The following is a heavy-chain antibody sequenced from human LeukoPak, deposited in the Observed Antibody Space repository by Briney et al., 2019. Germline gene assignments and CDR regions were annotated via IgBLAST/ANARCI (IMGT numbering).Heavy chain of an antibody. CDR3: ARELIVVAKGGALYYFDY. J-gene: IGHJ4*02. D-gene: IGHD3-22*01. CDR2: IYTSGST. V-gene: IGHV4-61*02. CDR1: GGSISSGSYY. Sequence: SETLSLTCTVSGGSISSGSYYWSWIRQPAGKGLEWIERIYTSGSTNYNPSLKSRVTISVDTSKNQFSLKLSSVTAADTAVYYCARELIVVAKGGALYYFDYWGQGTLVTVSS.